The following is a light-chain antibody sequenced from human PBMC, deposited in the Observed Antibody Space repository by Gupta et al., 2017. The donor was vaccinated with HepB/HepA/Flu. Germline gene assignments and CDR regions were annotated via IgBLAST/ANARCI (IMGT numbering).Light chain of an antibody. CDR3: QQRDNTPWT. J-gene: IGKJ1*01. V-gene: IGKV1-39*01. CDR2: SAS. CDR1: QNINTY. Sequence: DIQMTQSPSSLSASIGDRVTISCRASQNINTYLAWYQQKPGKAPKLLIYSASSVKSGVPSRFSGSGSETEFTLTISRRQPEDFAIYYCQQRDNTPWTFGQGTKVEI.